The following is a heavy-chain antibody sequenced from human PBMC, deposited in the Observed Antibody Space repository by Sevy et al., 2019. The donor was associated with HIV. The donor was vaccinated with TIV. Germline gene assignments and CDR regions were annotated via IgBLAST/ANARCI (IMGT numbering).Heavy chain of an antibody. V-gene: IGHV3-48*01. Sequence: GGSLRLSCVASGFPFNYYAMNWVRQAPGKGLEWILYINSDSDTMYYGDSVKGRFTISRDNAKNSLYLQMNSLRAEDTAVYYCARDRNTAMVIGMDVWGQGTTVTVSS. CDR3: ARDRNTAMVIGMDV. J-gene: IGHJ6*02. D-gene: IGHD5-18*01. CDR2: INSDSDTM. CDR1: GFPFNYYA.